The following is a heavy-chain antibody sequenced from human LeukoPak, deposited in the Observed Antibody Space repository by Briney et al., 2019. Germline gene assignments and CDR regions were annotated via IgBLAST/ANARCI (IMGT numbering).Heavy chain of an antibody. V-gene: IGHV3-64*01. CDR1: GFTFSSYA. Sequence: GGSLRLSCAASGFTFSSYAMHWVRQAPGKGLEYVSAISSNGGSTYYANSVKGRFTISRDNSKNTLYLQMGSLRAEDMAVYYCAKDAYLGSNWLDPWGQGTLVTVSS. D-gene: IGHD7-27*01. CDR2: ISSNGGST. J-gene: IGHJ5*02. CDR3: AKDAYLGSNWLDP.